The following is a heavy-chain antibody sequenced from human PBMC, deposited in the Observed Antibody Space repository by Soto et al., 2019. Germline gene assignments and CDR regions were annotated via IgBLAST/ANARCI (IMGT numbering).Heavy chain of an antibody. Sequence: QVQLVQSGAEVKKPESSGNVSCKTSGGTFVRHVISWVRQAPGQGPEWMGKINPLSGISNYAQKFQDRVTFTAGTYSSTAYMELCSLRSDDTAVYYCATPACAATWCSPSHNLDHWGQGTLVTVSS. CDR2: INPLSGIS. J-gene: IGHJ4*02. CDR3: ATPACAATWCSPSHNLDH. D-gene: IGHD2-2*01. V-gene: IGHV1-69*09. CDR1: GGTFVRHV.